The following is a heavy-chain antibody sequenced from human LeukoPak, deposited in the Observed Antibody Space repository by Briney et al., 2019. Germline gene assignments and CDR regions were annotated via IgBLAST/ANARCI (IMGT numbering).Heavy chain of an antibody. CDR2: IIPNSGAT. V-gene: IGHV1-2*02. J-gene: IGHJ5*01. Sequence: GASVKVSCKASGYTFTGYYMHWVRQAPGQGLEWMGWIIPNSGATKYAQKFQGRVTMTRDTSISTAYMELSGLRSDGTAVYYCARDSGYCTTTSCFHPFDSWGQGTLVTVSS. D-gene: IGHD2-2*01. CDR3: ARDSGYCTTTSCFHPFDS. CDR1: GYTFTGYY.